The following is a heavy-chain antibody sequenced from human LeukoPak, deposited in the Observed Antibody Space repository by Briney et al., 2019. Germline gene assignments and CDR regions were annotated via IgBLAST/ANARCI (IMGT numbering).Heavy chain of an antibody. CDR3: AREHTAMDDY. J-gene: IGHJ4*02. D-gene: IGHD5-18*01. V-gene: IGHV3-21*01. CDR1: GFTFSSYS. CDR2: ISSSSSYI. Sequence: PGGSLRLSCAASGFTFSSYSMNWVRQAPGKGLEWVSSISSSSSYIYYADPVKGRFTISRDNAKNSLYLQMNSLRAEDTAVYYCAREHTAMDDYWGQGTLVTVSS.